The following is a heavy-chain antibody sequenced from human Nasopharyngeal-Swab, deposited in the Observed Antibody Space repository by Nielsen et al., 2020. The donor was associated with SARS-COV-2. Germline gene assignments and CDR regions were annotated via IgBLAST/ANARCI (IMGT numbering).Heavy chain of an antibody. CDR3: ARGLQYYDFWGGHYATNWFDP. D-gene: IGHD3-3*01. CDR1: GGSISSSSYY. CDR2: IYYSGST. V-gene: IGHV4-39*07. J-gene: IGHJ5*02. Sequence: SDTLSLTCTVSGGSISSSSYYWGWIRQPPGKGLEWIGSIYYSGSTYYNPSLKSRVTISVDTSKNQFSLKLSSVTAADTAVYYCARGLQYYDFWGGHYATNWFDPWGQGTLVTVSS.